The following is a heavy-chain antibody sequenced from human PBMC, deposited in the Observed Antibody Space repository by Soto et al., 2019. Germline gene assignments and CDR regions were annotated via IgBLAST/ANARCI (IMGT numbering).Heavy chain of an antibody. D-gene: IGHD1-26*01. CDR3: ARSRVGNYYFDY. J-gene: IGHJ4*02. CDR1: GGTFSSHA. CDR2: IIPIFGTG. V-gene: IGHV1-69*01. Sequence: QVQLVQSGAEVKKTGSSVKVSCKASGGTFSSHAISWVRLAPGQGLEWMGGIIPIFGTGTYAQKFQGRVTITADESTSPANMELSSLRSEDTAVYYCARSRVGNYYFDYWGQGTLVTVSS.